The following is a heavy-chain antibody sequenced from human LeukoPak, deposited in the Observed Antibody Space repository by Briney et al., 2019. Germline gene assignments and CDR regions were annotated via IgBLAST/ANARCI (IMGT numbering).Heavy chain of an antibody. J-gene: IGHJ4*02. D-gene: IGHD3-10*01. CDR2: ISSSGSTI. CDR3: ARDGVSYYASGSQGYFFDN. CDR1: GFTLSSYE. V-gene: IGHV3-48*03. Sequence: PGGSLRLSCAASGFTLSSYEMNWVRQAPGKGLEWVSYISSSGSTIYYADSVKGRFTISRDNAKNSLYLQMNSLRAEDTAVYYCARDGVSYYASGSQGYFFDNWGQGTLVTVSS.